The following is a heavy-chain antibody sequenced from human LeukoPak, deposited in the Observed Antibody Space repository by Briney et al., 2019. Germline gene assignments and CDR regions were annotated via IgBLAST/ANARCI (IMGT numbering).Heavy chain of an antibody. J-gene: IGHJ3*02. Sequence: GGSLRLSCAASEFTFSSYSMNWVRQAPGKGLEWVSYISSSSSTIYYADSVKGRFSISRDNAKNSLYLQMNSLRAEDTAVYYCARGGSYYNEAFDIWGQGTMVTVSS. CDR3: ARGGSYYNEAFDI. CDR1: EFTFSSYS. CDR2: ISSSSSTI. D-gene: IGHD1-26*01. V-gene: IGHV3-48*01.